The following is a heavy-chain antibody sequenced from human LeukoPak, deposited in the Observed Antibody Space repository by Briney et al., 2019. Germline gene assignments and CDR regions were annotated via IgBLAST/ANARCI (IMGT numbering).Heavy chain of an antibody. CDR3: ARDHGARLRMATIKEVADY. V-gene: IGHV3-48*01. J-gene: IGHJ4*02. Sequence: GGSLRLSCAASGVTFSSYSMNWVRQAPGKGLEWVSYISSSSSITYYADSVKGRFTISRDNAKNSLYLQMNSLRAEDTAVYYCARDHGARLRMATIKEVADYWGQGTLVTVSS. D-gene: IGHD5-24*01. CDR1: GVTFSSYS. CDR2: ISSSSSIT.